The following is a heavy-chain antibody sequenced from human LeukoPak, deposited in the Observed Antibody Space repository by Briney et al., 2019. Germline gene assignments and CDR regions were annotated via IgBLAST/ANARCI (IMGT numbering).Heavy chain of an antibody. CDR1: GFTFSSYG. V-gene: IGHV3-30*18. J-gene: IGHJ4*02. CDR2: ISYDGSNK. D-gene: IGHD3-22*01. Sequence: GGSLRLSCAASGFTFSSYGMHWVRQVPGKGLVWVAVISYDGSNKYYADSVKGRFTISRDNSKNTLYLQMNSLRAEDTAVYYCAKDLGYYDSSGYSDYWGQGTLVTVSS. CDR3: AKDLGYYDSSGYSDY.